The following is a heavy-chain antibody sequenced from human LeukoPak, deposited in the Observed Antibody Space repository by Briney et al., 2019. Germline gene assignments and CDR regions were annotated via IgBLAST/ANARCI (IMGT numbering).Heavy chain of an antibody. CDR1: GFTVSSNS. Sequence: PGGSLRLSCTVSGFTVSSNSMSWVRQAPGKGLEWVSFIYSDNTRYSDSVKGRFTISRDNAKNSLYLQMNSLRAEDMALYYCAKDRAGPLTNWGQGTLVTVSS. D-gene: IGHD3-9*01. CDR3: AKDRAGPLTN. CDR2: IYSDNT. J-gene: IGHJ4*02. V-gene: IGHV3-53*05.